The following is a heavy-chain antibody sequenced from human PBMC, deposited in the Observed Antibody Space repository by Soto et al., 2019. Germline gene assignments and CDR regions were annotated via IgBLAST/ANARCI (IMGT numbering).Heavy chain of an antibody. CDR2: ISRNSGSI. CDR1: GFTLDYYA. D-gene: IGHD3-10*01. Sequence: GGSLTLSCAASGFTLDYYAMHWVRQAPGKGLEWVSGISRNSGSIGYADSVKGRFTIPRDNANNSLYLQMTNLRAEDTALYCCSPPGRIKEEGWYFDYWGQGTLVTVSS. CDR3: SPPGRIKEEGWYFDY. V-gene: IGHV3-9*01. J-gene: IGHJ4*02.